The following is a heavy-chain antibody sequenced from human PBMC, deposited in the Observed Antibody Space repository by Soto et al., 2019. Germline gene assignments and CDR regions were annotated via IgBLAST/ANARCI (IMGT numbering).Heavy chain of an antibody. CDR2: INPNSGGT. Sequence: GASVKVSCKASGYTFTGYYMHWVRQAPGQGLEWMGWINPNSGGTNYAQKFQGRVTMTRDTSISTAYMELSRLRSDDTAVYYCARGPPYYDFWSGPSEGMDVWGQGTTVTVSS. V-gene: IGHV1-2*02. J-gene: IGHJ6*02. CDR1: GYTFTGYY. CDR3: ARGPPYYDFWSGPSEGMDV. D-gene: IGHD3-3*01.